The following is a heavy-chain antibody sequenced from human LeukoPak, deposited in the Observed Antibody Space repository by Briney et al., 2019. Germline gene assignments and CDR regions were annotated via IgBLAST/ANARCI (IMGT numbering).Heavy chain of an antibody. V-gene: IGHV4-39*01. CDR1: GGSISSSSYY. CDR3: ARHVSTVTTYYFDY. CDR2: IYYSGST. J-gene: IGHJ4*02. Sequence: SETLSLTCAVSGGSISSSSYYWGWIRQPPGKGLEWIGSIYYSGSTYYNPSLKSRVTISVDTSKNQFSLKLSSVTAADTAVYYCARHVSTVTTYYFDYWGQGTLVTVSS. D-gene: IGHD4-17*01.